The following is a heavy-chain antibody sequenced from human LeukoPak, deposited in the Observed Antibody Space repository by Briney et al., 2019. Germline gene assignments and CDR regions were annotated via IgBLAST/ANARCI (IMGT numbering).Heavy chain of an antibody. CDR1: AGSISSYR. V-gene: IGHV4-59*01. Sequence: SETLSLTCSVSAGSISSYRWTWIRQSPGKGLEWIGDIHHSGRTNYNPSLKSRVTFSVDTSKNEVSLKLRSVTAADTAVYYCARDFDSSGYSQYPDGFDIWGQGTMVIVSS. J-gene: IGHJ3*02. D-gene: IGHD3-22*01. CDR3: ARDFDSSGYSQYPDGFDI. CDR2: IHHSGRT.